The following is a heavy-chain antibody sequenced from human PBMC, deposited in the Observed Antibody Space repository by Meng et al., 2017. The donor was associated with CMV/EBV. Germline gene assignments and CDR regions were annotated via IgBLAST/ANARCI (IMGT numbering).Heavy chain of an antibody. CDR3: ARSMVVAGDWFDP. Sequence: HVQLQESGPGLVKPSETLALTWTVSGGSISSSYWSWIRQPAGKGLEWIGRIYTSGSTNYNPSLKSRVTMSVDTSKNQFSLKLSSVTAADTAVYYCARSMVVAGDWFDPWGQGTLVTVSS. J-gene: IGHJ5*02. CDR1: GGSISSSY. V-gene: IGHV4-4*07. D-gene: IGHD2-15*01. CDR2: IYTSGST.